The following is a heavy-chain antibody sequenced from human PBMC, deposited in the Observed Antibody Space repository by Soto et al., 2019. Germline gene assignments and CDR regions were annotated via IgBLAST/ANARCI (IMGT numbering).Heavy chain of an antibody. Sequence: GGSLRLSCAASGFTFSSYSMNWVRQAPGKGLEWVSSISSSSSYIYYADSVKGRFTISRDNAKNSLYLQMNSLRAEDTAAYYCARDPSVVTPNWFDPWGQGTRVTVSS. CDR3: ARDPSVVTPNWFDP. V-gene: IGHV3-21*01. CDR1: GFTFSSYS. CDR2: ISSSSSYI. D-gene: IGHD2-15*01. J-gene: IGHJ5*02.